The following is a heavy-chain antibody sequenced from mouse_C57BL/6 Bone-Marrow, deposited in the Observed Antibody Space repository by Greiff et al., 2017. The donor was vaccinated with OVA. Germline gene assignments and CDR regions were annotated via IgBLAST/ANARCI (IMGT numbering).Heavy chain of an antibody. V-gene: IGHV14-2*01. Sequence: DVQLQESGAELVKPGASVKFSCTASGFNIKDYYMHWVKQRTEQALEWIGRIDPEDGETKYAPKSQVKATITADTSSNTAYLHLSILTSEDTAVYNCAPFYYGNYGFDYWGQGTTLTVSS. J-gene: IGHJ2*01. CDR1: GFNIKDYY. CDR3: APFYYGNYGFDY. D-gene: IGHD2-1*01. CDR2: IDPEDGET.